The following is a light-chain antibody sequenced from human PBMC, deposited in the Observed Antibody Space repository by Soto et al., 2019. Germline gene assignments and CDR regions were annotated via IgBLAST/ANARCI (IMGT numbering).Light chain of an antibody. Sequence: EIVLTQSPGTLSLSPGERATLSCRASQSVSRNYLAWYQQKPGQAPRLLIYGASSRAAGTPDRFTGSGSGTDFSLSIERLEPEDFAVYHCQQYGSSTWTFGQGTKVDIK. CDR2: GAS. J-gene: IGKJ1*01. V-gene: IGKV3-20*01. CDR3: QQYGSSTWT. CDR1: QSVSRNY.